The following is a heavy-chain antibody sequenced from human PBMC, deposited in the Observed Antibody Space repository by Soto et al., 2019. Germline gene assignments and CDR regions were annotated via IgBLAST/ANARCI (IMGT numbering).Heavy chain of an antibody. V-gene: IGHV3-21*01. CDR3: ARDQTEYSYGYGLGY. J-gene: IGHJ4*02. CDR2: ISSSSSYI. D-gene: IGHD5-18*01. CDR1: GFTFSSYS. Sequence: EVQLVESGGGLVKPGGSLRLSCAASGFTFSSYSMNWVRQAPGEGLEWVSSISSSSSYIYYADSVKGRFTISRDNDKNSLYLQMKRLRAEDKAVYYCARDQTEYSYGYGLGYWGQGTLVTVSS.